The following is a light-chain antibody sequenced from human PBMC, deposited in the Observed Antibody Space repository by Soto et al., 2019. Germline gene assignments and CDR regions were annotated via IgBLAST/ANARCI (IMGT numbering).Light chain of an antibody. J-gene: IGLJ2*01. CDR1: SSDVGAYNY. Sequence: QSVLTQPRSVSGSPGQSVTISCTGTSSDVGAYNYVSWYQQHPGKAPKLMIYDVNKRPSGVPDRFSGSKSGNTASLTISGLQAEDEADYCCCSYAGSYTFVFGGGTQLTVL. V-gene: IGLV2-11*01. CDR3: CSYAGSYTFV. CDR2: DVN.